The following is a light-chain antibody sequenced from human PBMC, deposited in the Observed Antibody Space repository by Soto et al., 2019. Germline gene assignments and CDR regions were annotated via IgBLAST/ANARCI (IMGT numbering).Light chain of an antibody. CDR2: GAS. CDR3: QQYGRSPRT. J-gene: IGKJ2*01. CDR1: QSVSSSY. Sequence: EIVWTQSPGTLSLSPGERATLSCRASQSVSSSYLAWDQQKPGQAPRLLIYGASSRPAGIPDRFSGSGSGTDFTLTISRLEAENFAVYYCQQYGRSPRTFGQGTKLEIK. V-gene: IGKV3-20*01.